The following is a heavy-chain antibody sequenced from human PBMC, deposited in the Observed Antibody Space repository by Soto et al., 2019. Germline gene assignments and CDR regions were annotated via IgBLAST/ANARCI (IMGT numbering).Heavy chain of an antibody. D-gene: IGHD5-12*01. CDR2: IYYSGST. CDR1: GGSISSYY. CDR3: ARLNIVATIVDF. J-gene: IGHJ4*02. Sequence: SETLSLTCTVSGGSISSYYWSWIRQPPGKGLEWIGYIYYSGSTNYNPSLKSRVTISVDTSKNQFSLELSSVTAADTAVYYCARLNIVATIVDFWSQGTLVTVSS. V-gene: IGHV4-59*08.